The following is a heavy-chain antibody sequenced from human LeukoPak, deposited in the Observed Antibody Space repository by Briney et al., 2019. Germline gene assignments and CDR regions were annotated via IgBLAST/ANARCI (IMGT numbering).Heavy chain of an antibody. CDR2: ISGSGGST. CDR1: GFTFSSYA. Sequence: KSGGSLRLSCAASGFTFSSYAMSWVRQAPGKGLEWVSAISGSGGSTYYADSVKGRFTIPRDNSKNTLYLQMNSLRAEDTAVYYCAKNLRIVVVITGFDYWGQGTLVTVSS. CDR3: AKNLRIVVVITGFDY. J-gene: IGHJ4*02. V-gene: IGHV3-23*01. D-gene: IGHD3-22*01.